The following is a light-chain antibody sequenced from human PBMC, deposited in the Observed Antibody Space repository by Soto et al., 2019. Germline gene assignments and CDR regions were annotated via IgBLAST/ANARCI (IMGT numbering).Light chain of an antibody. J-gene: IGLJ3*02. CDR3: NSYTSSSTGV. CDR2: EVS. V-gene: IGLV2-14*01. Sequence: QSALPQPASVSGSPGQSITISFTGTSSDVGGYNYVSWYQQHPGKAPQLMIYEVSNRPSGVSNRVSGSKYGNTASLTISGLQAEDESDYYCNSYTSSSTGVFVGGTKLNVL. CDR1: SSDVGGYNY.